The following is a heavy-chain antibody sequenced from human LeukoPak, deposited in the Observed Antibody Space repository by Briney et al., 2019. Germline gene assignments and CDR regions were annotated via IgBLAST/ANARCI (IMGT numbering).Heavy chain of an antibody. J-gene: IGHJ4*02. Sequence: SPSETLSLTCTVSGGSINSSSYYWGWIRQPPGKGLEWIGSIYYSGSTYYNPSLKSRVTISLDTSKNQFSLKLSSLTAADTAVYYCARRDDSSGYHKIFDYWGPGTLVTVSS. CDR1: GGSINSSSYY. CDR3: ARRDDSSGYHKIFDY. D-gene: IGHD3-22*01. CDR2: IYYSGST. V-gene: IGHV4-39*01.